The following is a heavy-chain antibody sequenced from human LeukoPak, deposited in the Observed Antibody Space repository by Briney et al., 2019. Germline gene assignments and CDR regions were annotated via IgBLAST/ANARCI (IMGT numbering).Heavy chain of an antibody. CDR3: AKDFSSWYYFDY. Sequence: PGGSLRLSCAASGFXFSSYAMSWVRQAPGKGLEWVSAISGSGGSTYYADSVKGRFTISRDNSKNTLYLQMNSLRAEDTAVYYCAKDFSSWYYFDYRGQGTVVTVSS. D-gene: IGHD6-13*01. V-gene: IGHV3-23*01. CDR2: ISGSGGST. CDR1: GFXFSSYA. J-gene: IGHJ4*02.